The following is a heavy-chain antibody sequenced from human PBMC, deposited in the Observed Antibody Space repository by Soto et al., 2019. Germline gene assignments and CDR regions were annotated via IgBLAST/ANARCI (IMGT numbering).Heavy chain of an antibody. J-gene: IGHJ1*01. CDR2: ISGSGGST. CDR1: GFTFSSYG. D-gene: IGHD1-26*01. V-gene: IGHV3-23*01. CDR3: AKAAAPGGTYFPLWF. Sequence: GGSLRLSCAASGFTFSSYGMSWVRQAPGKGLEWVSSISGSGGSTYYADSVKGRFTIYRDNSKGTMYLQMNSLRAEDTAVYYCAKAAAPGGTYFPLWFWGQGTLVNVSS.